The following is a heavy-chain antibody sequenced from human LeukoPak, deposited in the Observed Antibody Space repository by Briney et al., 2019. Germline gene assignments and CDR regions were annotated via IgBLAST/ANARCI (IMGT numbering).Heavy chain of an antibody. Sequence: GGSLRLSCAASGLTFNNFAMSWVRQAPGKGLEWVAVIWYDGSNKYYADSVKGRFTISRDNAKNSLYLQMNSLRAEDTAVYYCAREVTMVRGVIIAPYYYYGMDVWGQGTTVTVSS. CDR2: IWYDGSNK. CDR3: AREVTMVRGVIIAPYYYYGMDV. D-gene: IGHD3-10*01. J-gene: IGHJ6*02. V-gene: IGHV3-33*08. CDR1: GLTFNNFA.